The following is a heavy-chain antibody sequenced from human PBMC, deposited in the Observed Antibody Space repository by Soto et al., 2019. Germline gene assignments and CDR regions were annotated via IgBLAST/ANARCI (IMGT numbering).Heavy chain of an antibody. CDR1: GGSFSGYY. Sequence: SETLSLTCAVYGGSFSGYYWSWIRQPPGKGLEWIGEINYSGSTNYNPSLKSRVTISVDTSKNQISLKLSSVTAADTAVYYCARGGGCSGGSCFYIDYWGQGTLVTVSS. V-gene: IGHV4-34*01. CDR3: ARGGGCSGGSCFYIDY. D-gene: IGHD2-15*01. CDR2: INYSGST. J-gene: IGHJ4*02.